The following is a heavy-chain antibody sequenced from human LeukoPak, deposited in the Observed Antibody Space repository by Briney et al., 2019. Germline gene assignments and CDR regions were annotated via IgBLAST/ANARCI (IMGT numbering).Heavy chain of an antibody. D-gene: IGHD3-22*01. CDR2: ISGSGGST. Sequence: GGSLGLSCAASGFTFSSYAMSWVRQAPGKGLEWVSAISGSGGSTYYADSVKGRFTISRDNSKNTLYLQMNSLRAEDTAVYYCAKSVITMIGVNPDYWGQGTLVTVSS. CDR1: GFTFSSYA. V-gene: IGHV3-23*01. CDR3: AKSVITMIGVNPDY. J-gene: IGHJ4*02.